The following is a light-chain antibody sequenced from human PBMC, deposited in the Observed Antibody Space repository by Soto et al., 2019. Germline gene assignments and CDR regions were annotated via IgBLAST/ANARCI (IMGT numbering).Light chain of an antibody. V-gene: IGKV3-20*01. CDR2: GAS. Sequence: EIVLTQSPGTLSLSPGERATLSCRASQSVSSSYLAWYQQKPGQAPRLLIYGASSRATGIPDRFSGSGSGTDFAITISRLEPEDVAVYYCQQYGSSPPLTFGGGTKVEIK. CDR3: QQYGSSPPLT. J-gene: IGKJ4*01. CDR1: QSVSSSY.